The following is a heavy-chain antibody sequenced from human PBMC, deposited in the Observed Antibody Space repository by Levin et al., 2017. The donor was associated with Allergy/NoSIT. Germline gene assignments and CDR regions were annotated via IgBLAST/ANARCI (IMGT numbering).Heavy chain of an antibody. D-gene: IGHD5-18*01. CDR1: GFTFSSYG. CDR2: ISYDGSNK. V-gene: IGHV3-30*18. CDR3: AKWGIDTAMASFDY. J-gene: IGHJ4*02. Sequence: AGGSLRLSCAASGFTFSSYGMHWVRQAPGKGLEWVAVISYDGSNKYYADSVKGRFTISRDNSKNTLYLQMNSLRAEDTAVYYCAKWGIDTAMASFDYWGQGTLVTVSS.